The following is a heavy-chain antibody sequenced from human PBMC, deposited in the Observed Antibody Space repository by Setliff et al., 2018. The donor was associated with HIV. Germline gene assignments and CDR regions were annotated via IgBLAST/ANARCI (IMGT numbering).Heavy chain of an antibody. Sequence: ASVKVSCKVSGDTFNNYGLNWVRQAPGHGLELMGRIHPNTGSTNYLQEFQGRVTITRDTSMSTVYMALTGLTSDDTAVYYCAKQGYSDSLYAFDVWGQGTMVTVSS. CDR3: AKQGYSDSLYAFDV. J-gene: IGHJ3*01. CDR2: IHPNTGST. V-gene: IGHV1-2*06. CDR1: GDTFNNYG. D-gene: IGHD1-26*01.